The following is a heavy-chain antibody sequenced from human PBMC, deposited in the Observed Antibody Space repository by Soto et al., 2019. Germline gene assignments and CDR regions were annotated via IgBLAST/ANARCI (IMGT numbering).Heavy chain of an antibody. CDR3: ARHGGYYFDY. V-gene: IGHV4-34*01. D-gene: IGHD3-16*01. J-gene: IGHJ4*02. Sequence: QVQLQQWGAGLLKPSETLSLSCGVYGGSLSGYYWSWIRQPPGKGLEWIGEVRYTGSTIYNPSLKSRVAISVDTSANQFSLKLSSVTAADTAVYYCARHGGYYFDYWGQGALVTVSS. CDR1: GGSLSGYY. CDR2: VRYTGST.